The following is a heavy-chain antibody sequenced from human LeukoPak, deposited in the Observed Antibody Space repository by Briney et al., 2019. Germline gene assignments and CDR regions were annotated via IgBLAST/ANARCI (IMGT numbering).Heavy chain of an antibody. D-gene: IGHD3-16*01. CDR2: IYSGGST. Sequence: GGSLRLSCAVSGFTVRSNYMSWVRQAPGKGLPWVAVIYSGGSTYYADSVKRRFTISRDNSKNTLYLQMTRLRAEDTAVYYCSGGSEGMVVWGKGTTVTVSS. CDR1: GFTVRSNY. V-gene: IGHV3-53*01. J-gene: IGHJ6*04. CDR3: SGGSEGMVV.